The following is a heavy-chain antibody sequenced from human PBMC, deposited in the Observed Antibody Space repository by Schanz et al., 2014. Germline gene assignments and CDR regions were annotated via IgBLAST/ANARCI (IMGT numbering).Heavy chain of an antibody. V-gene: IGHV1-46*01. D-gene: IGHD6-13*01. CDR3: AGATYSSSWYGGSEYFQH. J-gene: IGHJ1*01. CDR2: INPSGGST. Sequence: QVQLVQSGAEVKKPGASVKVSCKASGYTFIDYYIHWVRQAPGQGLEWMATINPSGGSTSFAQKVQGRVTMTTDTSTSTAYMELRSLRSDDTAVYYCAGATYSSSWYGGSEYFQHWGQGTLVTVSS. CDR1: GYTFIDYY.